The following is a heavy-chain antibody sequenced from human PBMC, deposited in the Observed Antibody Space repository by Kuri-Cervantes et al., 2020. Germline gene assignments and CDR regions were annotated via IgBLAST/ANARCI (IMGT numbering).Heavy chain of an antibody. CDR3: ARGRFSSGWYVGYYYYYGMDV. V-gene: IGHV3-30*02. J-gene: IGHJ6*02. Sequence: GGSLRLSCAASGFSFSNYGMHWVRQAPGKGLEWVAFIQSDGSEIYYGDSVKGRFTTSRDNSKNTLYLQMNSLRAEDTAVYYCARGRFSSGWYVGYYYYYGMDVWGQGTTVTVSS. CDR2: IQSDGSEI. D-gene: IGHD6-19*01. CDR1: GFSFSNYG.